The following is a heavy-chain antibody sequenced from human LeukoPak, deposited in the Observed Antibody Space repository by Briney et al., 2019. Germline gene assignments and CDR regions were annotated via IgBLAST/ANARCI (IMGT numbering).Heavy chain of an antibody. J-gene: IGHJ4*02. CDR2: INTDESKI. Sequence: GGSLRLSCAASGFTFSSSWMHWVCQAPEKGLVWVSRINTDESKINHADSVKGRFTISRDNAKNMLYLQMNSLRAEDTAVYYCATSRFYLESWGQGTLVTVSS. V-gene: IGHV3-74*01. CDR3: ATSRFYLES. CDR1: GFTFSSSW.